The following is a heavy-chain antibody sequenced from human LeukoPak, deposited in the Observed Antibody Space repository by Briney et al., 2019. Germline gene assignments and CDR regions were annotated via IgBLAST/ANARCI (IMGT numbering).Heavy chain of an antibody. J-gene: IGHJ6*04. CDR3: ARDRHYYYGSGSAYGMDV. D-gene: IGHD3-10*01. Sequence: PGGSLRLSCVASGFTFSNYAMSWVRQAAGKGLEWVSYISSSGSTIYYADSVKGRFTISRDNAKNSLYLQMNSLRAEDTAVYYCARDRHYYYGSGSAYGMDVWGKGTTVTVSS. CDR1: GFTFSNYA. CDR2: ISSSGSTI. V-gene: IGHV3-48*03.